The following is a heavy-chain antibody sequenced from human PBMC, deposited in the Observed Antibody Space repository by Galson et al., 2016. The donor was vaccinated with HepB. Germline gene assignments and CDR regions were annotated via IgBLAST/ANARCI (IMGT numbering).Heavy chain of an antibody. CDR1: GFTFSRYV. J-gene: IGHJ4*02. V-gene: IGHV3-30-3*01. Sequence: SLRLSCAASGFTFSRYVMHWVRQAPGKGLEWVAVISYDGSIKHYAESVKGRFTTSRDNSKNTLYLQLNSLRPEDTAVFFCARGARQIAVAGTSSHDFDYWGQGTLVTVSS. CDR3: ARGARQIAVAGTSSHDFDY. CDR2: ISYDGSIK. D-gene: IGHD6-19*01.